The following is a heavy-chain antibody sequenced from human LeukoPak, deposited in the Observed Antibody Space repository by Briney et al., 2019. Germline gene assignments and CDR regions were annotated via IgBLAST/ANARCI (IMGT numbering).Heavy chain of an antibody. D-gene: IGHD6-6*01. Sequence: SETLSLTCTVSGGSISNYYWSWIRQPPGKGLEWIGYIYYSGSTNYNPSLKSRVTMSLDTSKKQFSLKLSSVTAADTAVYYCARDMAARYFDYWGQGTLVTVSS. CDR1: GGSISNYY. V-gene: IGHV4-59*01. CDR3: ARDMAARYFDY. CDR2: IYYSGST. J-gene: IGHJ4*02.